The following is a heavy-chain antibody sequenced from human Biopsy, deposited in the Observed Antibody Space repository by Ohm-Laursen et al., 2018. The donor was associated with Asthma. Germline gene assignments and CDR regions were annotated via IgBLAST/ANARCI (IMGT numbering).Heavy chain of an antibody. CDR2: INSVFGTT. CDR3: ARRAGSCISRTCYSLDF. CDR1: GGTFNTYV. V-gene: IGHV1-69*13. Sequence: ASVKVSCKSLGGTFNTYVIGWGRQSPGQGLEWMGGINSVFGTTTYPQKFQDRVTITADDSTSTVYMELSSLRSEDTAVYYCARRAGSCISRTCYSLDFWGQGTLVTVSS. D-gene: IGHD2-2*01. J-gene: IGHJ4*02.